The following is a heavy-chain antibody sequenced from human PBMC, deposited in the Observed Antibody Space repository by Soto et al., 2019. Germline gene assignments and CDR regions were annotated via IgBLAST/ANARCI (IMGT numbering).Heavy chain of an antibody. J-gene: IGHJ5*02. V-gene: IGHV1-69*01. Sequence: QVPLVQSGAEVKKPGSSVMVSCKASGGTFSSDAISWVRQAPGQGREWMGGIIPIFGTANYSQKFQGRVTITADESTSTAYMKLSSLRSEDTAVDYCARSYSLLRPSWFDPWGQGTLVTVSS. CDR2: IIPIFGTA. D-gene: IGHD1-26*01. CDR1: GGTFSSDA. CDR3: ARSYSLLRPSWFDP.